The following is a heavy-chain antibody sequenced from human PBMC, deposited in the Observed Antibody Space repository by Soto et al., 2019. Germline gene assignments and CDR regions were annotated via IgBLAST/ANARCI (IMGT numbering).Heavy chain of an antibody. CDR3: ARSGVAGIVIPSHWFDP. D-gene: IGHD6-19*01. Sequence: SETLSLTCAVSGDSIGGVGYWSLTRPFPERGLERIGFISSSGTTYYNGALKNRFSLSLDTSQNQFSLKLLSVTAADTAIYYCARSGVAGIVIPSHWFDPWGQGTLVTVSS. J-gene: IGHJ5*02. CDR1: GDSIGGVGY. V-gene: IGHV4-31*11. CDR2: ISSSGTT.